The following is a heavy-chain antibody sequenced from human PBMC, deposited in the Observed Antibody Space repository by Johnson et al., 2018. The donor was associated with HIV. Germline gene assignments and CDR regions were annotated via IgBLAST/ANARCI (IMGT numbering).Heavy chain of an antibody. CDR1: GFSFSSYG. CDR2: IRYDGSNK. CDR3: AKDLFLNCSGGSCYWTDAFDI. D-gene: IGHD2-15*01. J-gene: IGHJ3*02. V-gene: IGHV3-30*02. Sequence: QVQLVESGGGVVQPGRSLGLSCAASGFSFSSYGMHWVRQAPGKGLEWVAFIRYDGSNKYYADSVKGRFTISRDNSKNTLYLQVNSLRAEDTAVYYCAKDLFLNCSGGSCYWTDAFDIWGQGTMVTVPS.